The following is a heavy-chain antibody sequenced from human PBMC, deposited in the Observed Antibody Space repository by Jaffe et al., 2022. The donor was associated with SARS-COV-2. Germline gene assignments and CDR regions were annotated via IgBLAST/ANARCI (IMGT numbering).Heavy chain of an antibody. Sequence: QVQLVESGGGVVQPGRSLRLSCAASGFTFSSYGMHWVRQAPGKGLEWVAVIWYDGSNKYYADSVKGRFTISRDNSKNTLYLQMNSLRAEDTAVYYCARDEIAAADLPLDYWGQGTLVTVSS. V-gene: IGHV3-33*01. CDR3: ARDEIAAADLPLDY. D-gene: IGHD6-13*01. CDR1: GFTFSSYG. CDR2: IWYDGSNK. J-gene: IGHJ4*02.